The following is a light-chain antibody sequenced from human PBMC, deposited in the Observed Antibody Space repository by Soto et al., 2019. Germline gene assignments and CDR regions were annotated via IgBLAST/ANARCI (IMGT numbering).Light chain of an antibody. CDR1: QSVSSSS. CDR2: DAS. V-gene: IGKV3-20*01. J-gene: IGKJ1*01. CDR3: QQYGGSPRT. Sequence: EDALTQSPGTLSLSPGERATLSCRASQSVSSSSLAWYQQKRGQAPRLLIHDASSRATGIPDRFSGSGSGTDFTLTISRLEPEDFAVYYCQQYGGSPRTFGQGTKVDIK.